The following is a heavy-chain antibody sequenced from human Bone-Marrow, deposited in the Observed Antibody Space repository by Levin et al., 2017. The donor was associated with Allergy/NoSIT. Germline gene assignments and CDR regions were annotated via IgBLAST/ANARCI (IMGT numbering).Heavy chain of an antibody. D-gene: IGHD3-10*02. CDR1: GFSLTTSEVG. Sequence: NGSGPTLVKPTQTLTLTCTFSGFSLTTSEVGVGWIRQTPGGALEWLAIIYWDDDERYSPSLKSRLTITKDTSKNQVVLKLTNMGPDDTGTYFCASTSYLFGELYSLGYWGQGTRVTVSS. J-gene: IGHJ4*02. V-gene: IGHV2-5*02. CDR2: IYWDDDE. CDR3: ASTSYLFGELYSLGY.